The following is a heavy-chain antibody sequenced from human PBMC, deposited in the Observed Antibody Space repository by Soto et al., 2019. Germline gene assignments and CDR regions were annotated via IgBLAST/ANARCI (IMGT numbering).Heavy chain of an antibody. V-gene: IGHV3-74*01. Sequence: EVQLVESGGGLVQPGGSLSLSCAASGFTFSSYWMHWVRQAPGKGLVWVSRINSDGSSTSYADSVKGRFTISRDNAKNTLYLQMNSLRAEDTAVYYCARVPLPASYYYYGMDVWGQGTTVTVSS. J-gene: IGHJ6*02. CDR1: GFTFSSYW. CDR2: INSDGSST. CDR3: ARVPLPASYYYYGMDV.